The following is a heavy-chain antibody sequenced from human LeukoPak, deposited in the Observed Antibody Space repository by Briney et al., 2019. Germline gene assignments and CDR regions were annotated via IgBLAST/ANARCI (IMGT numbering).Heavy chain of an antibody. V-gene: IGHV1-8*01. CDR1: GYTFTSYD. Sequence: ASVKVSCKASGYTFTSYDINWVRQATGQGLEWMGWMNPNSGNTGYAQKFQGRVTMTRNTSISTAYMELSSLRSEDTAVYYCARAREPHRITIFGVVIIPYGMVVWGQGTTVTVSS. J-gene: IGHJ6*02. D-gene: IGHD3-3*01. CDR3: ARAREPHRITIFGVVIIPYGMVV. CDR2: MNPNSGNT.